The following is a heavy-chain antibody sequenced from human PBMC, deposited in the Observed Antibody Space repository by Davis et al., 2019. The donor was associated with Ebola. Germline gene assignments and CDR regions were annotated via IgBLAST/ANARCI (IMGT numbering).Heavy chain of an antibody. CDR2: MSYDGRHT. Sequence: PGGSLRLSCAAFAFTFGTYGMHWVRQAPGKGLEWVASMSYDGRHTSYIDSVKGRFTISRDNSKNTLFLQMNSLRADDTAVYYCARDVGGRAGYWGQGTLVTVSS. J-gene: IGHJ4*02. V-gene: IGHV3-30*03. CDR3: ARDVGGRAGY. CDR1: AFTFGTYG.